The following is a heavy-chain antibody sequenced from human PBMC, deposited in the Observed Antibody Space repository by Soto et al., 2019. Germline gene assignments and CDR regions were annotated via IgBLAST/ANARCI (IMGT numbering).Heavy chain of an antibody. V-gene: IGHV1-8*01. J-gene: IGHJ6*03. Sequence: ASVKVSCKASGYTFTSYDINWVRQATGQGLEWMGWMNPNSGNTGYAQKFQGRVTMTRNTSISTAYMELSSLRSEDTAVYYCARVQGGYCSSTSCYYAYYYYMDVWGKGTTVTVSS. CDR1: GYTFTSYD. CDR2: MNPNSGNT. CDR3: ARVQGGYCSSTSCYYAYYYYMDV. D-gene: IGHD2-2*01.